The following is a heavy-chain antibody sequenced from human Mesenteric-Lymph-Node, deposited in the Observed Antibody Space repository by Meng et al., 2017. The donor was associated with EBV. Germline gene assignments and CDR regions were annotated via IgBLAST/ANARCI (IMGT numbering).Heavy chain of an antibody. CDR1: GDSISSGGYY. Sequence: QLQLQESGPGLVKPSXXLSLTCSVSGDSISSGGYYWTWIRQPPGKGLEWIGYINDSGSTFFNPSLKSRVTISVDTSKNQFSLKLTSVTAADTAVYYCARGRDYADYLVYWGQGTLVTVS. CDR3: ARGRDYADYLVY. V-gene: IGHV4-30-4*01. J-gene: IGHJ4*02. CDR2: INDSGST. D-gene: IGHD4-17*01.